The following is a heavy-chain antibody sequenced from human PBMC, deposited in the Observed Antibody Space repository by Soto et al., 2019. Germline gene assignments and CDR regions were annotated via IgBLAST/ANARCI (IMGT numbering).Heavy chain of an antibody. CDR2: INPNSGGT. Sequence: GASVKVSCKASGCTFTGYYMHWVRQAPGQGLEWMGWINPNSGGTNYAQKFQGWVTMTRDTSISTAYMELSRLRSDDTAVYYCARVRLADSHAFDIWGQGTMVTVSS. J-gene: IGHJ3*02. CDR3: ARVRLADSHAFDI. V-gene: IGHV1-2*04. CDR1: GCTFTGYY. D-gene: IGHD6-13*01.